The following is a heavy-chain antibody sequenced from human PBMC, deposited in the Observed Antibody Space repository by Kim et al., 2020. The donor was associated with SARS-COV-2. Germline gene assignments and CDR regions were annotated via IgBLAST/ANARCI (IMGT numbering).Heavy chain of an antibody. J-gene: IGHJ2*01. Sequence: SETLSLTCTVSGGSISSYYWSWIRQPPGKGLEWIGYIYYSGSTNYNPSLKSRVTISVDTSKNQFSLKLSSVTAADTAVYYCATIRPELYYGSGSYPVWY. D-gene: IGHD3-10*01. CDR3: ATIRPELYYGSGSYPVWY. CDR1: GGSISSYY. CDR2: IYYSGST. V-gene: IGHV4-59*01.